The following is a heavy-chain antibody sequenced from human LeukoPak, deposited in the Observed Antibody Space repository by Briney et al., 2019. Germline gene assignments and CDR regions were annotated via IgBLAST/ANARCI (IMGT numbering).Heavy chain of an antibody. Sequence: GGSLKLSCAASGFTFSSYGMHWVRQAPGKGLEWVSSISSSSSYIYYADSVKGRFTISRDNAKNSLYLQMNSLRAEDTAVYYCASGYSSSSPVAWGKGTTVTVSS. V-gene: IGHV3-21*01. D-gene: IGHD6-6*01. CDR3: ASGYSSSSPVA. J-gene: IGHJ6*04. CDR2: ISSSSSYI. CDR1: GFTFSSYG.